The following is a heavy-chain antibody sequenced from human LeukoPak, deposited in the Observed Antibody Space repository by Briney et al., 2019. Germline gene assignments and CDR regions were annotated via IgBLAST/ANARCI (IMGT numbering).Heavy chain of an antibody. CDR1: GFTFDRYT. V-gene: IGHV3-43*01. CDR2: AGWAGGTT. J-gene: IGHJ4*02. Sequence: GGSLRLSCATSGFTFDRYTIHWVRQAPGKGLEWVSLAGWAGGTTYYSDSVRGRFTISRDSGKNSVYLQMNSLTTDDTAFYFCAKELDTMFFDYWGQGALVPSPQ. CDR3: AKELDTMFFDY. D-gene: IGHD3-10*02.